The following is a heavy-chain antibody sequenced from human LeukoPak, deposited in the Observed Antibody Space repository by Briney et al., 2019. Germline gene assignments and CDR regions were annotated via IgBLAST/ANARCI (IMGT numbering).Heavy chain of an antibody. D-gene: IGHD6-19*01. CDR1: GFTFSSYS. CDR3: ARDRWEAVAGTEARPHDY. CDR2: ISSSSSYI. V-gene: IGHV3-21*01. J-gene: IGHJ4*02. Sequence: GGSLRLSCAASGFTFSSYSMNWVRQAPGKGLEWVSSISSSSSYIYYADSVKGRFTISRDNAKNSLYLQMNSLRAEDTAVYYCARDRWEAVAGTEARPHDYWGQGTLVTVSS.